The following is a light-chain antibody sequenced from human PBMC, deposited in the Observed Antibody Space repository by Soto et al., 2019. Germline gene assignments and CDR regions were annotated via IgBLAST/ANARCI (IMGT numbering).Light chain of an antibody. CDR2: RND. V-gene: IGLV1-47*02. Sequence: QSVLTQPPSASGTPGQRVTISCSGSGSNIGSHDVYWYQHLPGTAPKVLIYRNDQRPSGVPDRFSASRSGTSASLAFSGLRPEDEADYYCVAWDDSLSGRVFGGGTKLTVL. CDR3: VAWDDSLSGRV. J-gene: IGLJ3*02. CDR1: GSNIGSHD.